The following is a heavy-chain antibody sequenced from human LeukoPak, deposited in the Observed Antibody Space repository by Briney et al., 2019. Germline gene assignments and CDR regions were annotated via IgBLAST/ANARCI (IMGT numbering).Heavy chain of an antibody. CDR1: GFTFSTYA. D-gene: IGHD1-7*01. CDR3: VGWGISGITNH. J-gene: IGHJ4*02. Sequence: GGSLRLSCAASGFTFSTYAMSWVRQAPGKGLEWVAQTKQDGSEKYYVDSVKGRFTTSRDKNSLFLQMNSVRAEDTAVYYCVGWGISGITNHWGQGTLVTVSS. V-gene: IGHV3-7*01. CDR2: TKQDGSEK.